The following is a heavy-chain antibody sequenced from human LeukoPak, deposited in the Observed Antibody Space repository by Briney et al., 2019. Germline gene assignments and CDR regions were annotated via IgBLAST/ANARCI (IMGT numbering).Heavy chain of an antibody. CDR3: ARRLAAAGEWRY. J-gene: IGHJ4*02. CDR1: SFTVSNSY. D-gene: IGHD6-13*01. V-gene: IGHV3-53*01. Sequence: GGSLRLSRAASSFTVSNSYMSGVPQAQGKGREGGSVIYGGGSTYYADSVKGRFTISRDTSKNTLYLQMNSLRGEDTAVYYCARRLAAAGEWRYWGQGTLVTVSS. CDR2: IYGGGST.